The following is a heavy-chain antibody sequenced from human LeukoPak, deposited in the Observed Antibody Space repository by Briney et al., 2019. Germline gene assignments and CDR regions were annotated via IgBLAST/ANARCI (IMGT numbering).Heavy chain of an antibody. CDR2: INHSDST. V-gene: IGHV4-34*01. CDR3: ARGGVQWNWFDP. J-gene: IGHJ5*02. D-gene: IGHD6-19*01. CDR1: GGSFSGYY. Sequence: PSETLSLTCAVYGGSFSGYYWSWIRQPQGKGLEWIGEINHSDSTNYNPSLKSRVTISVDTSKNQFSLNLSSVTAADTAVYYCARGGVQWNWFDPWGQGTLVTVSS.